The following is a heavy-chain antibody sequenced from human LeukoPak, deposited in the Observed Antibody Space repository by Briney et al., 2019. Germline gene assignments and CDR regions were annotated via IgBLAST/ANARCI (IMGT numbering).Heavy chain of an antibody. CDR1: GGSFSGYY. Sequence: PSETLSLTCAVYGGSFSGYYWSWIRQPPGKGLEWIGEINHSGSTNYNPSLKSRVTISVDRSKNQFPLKLSSVTAADTAVYYCARADKSTEDAFDIWGQGTMVTVSS. V-gene: IGHV4-34*01. CDR2: INHSGST. J-gene: IGHJ3*02. D-gene: IGHD4-17*01. CDR3: ARADKSTEDAFDI.